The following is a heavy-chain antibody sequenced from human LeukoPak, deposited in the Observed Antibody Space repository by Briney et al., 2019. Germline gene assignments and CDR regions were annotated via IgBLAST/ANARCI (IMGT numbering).Heavy chain of an antibody. J-gene: IGHJ6*04. Sequence: SVKVSCKASGGTFSSYAISWVRQAPGQGLEWMGGIIPIFGTANYAQKFQGRVTITADESMSTAYMELSSLRSEDTAVYYCARGRDCGGDCYYYYYGMDVWGKGTTVTVSS. CDR1: GGTFSSYA. V-gene: IGHV1-69*13. CDR2: IIPIFGTA. CDR3: ARGRDCGGDCYYYYYGMDV. D-gene: IGHD2-21*02.